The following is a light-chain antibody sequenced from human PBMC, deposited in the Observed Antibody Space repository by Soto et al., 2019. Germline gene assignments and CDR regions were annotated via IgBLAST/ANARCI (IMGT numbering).Light chain of an antibody. CDR1: SSDVGGYDY. V-gene: IGLV2-14*01. CDR3: TSYTTTSTYD. CDR2: EVT. J-gene: IGLJ1*01. Sequence: QSALTQPASVSGSPGQSITISCTGTSSDVGGYDYVSWYQQYPGKAPKFMIYEVTNRPSGVSHRFSGSKSGNTASLTISGLQAEDEADYYCTSYTTTSTYDFGTGTKVNVL.